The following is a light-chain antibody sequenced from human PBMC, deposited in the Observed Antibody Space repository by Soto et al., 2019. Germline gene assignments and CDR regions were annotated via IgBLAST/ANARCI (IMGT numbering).Light chain of an antibody. J-gene: IGLJ1*01. Sequence: QSVLTQPASVSGSPGQSITISCTGTSSDVGGYNYVSWYQQHLGKAPKLIIYEVSNRPSGVSNRFSGSKSGNTASLTISGLQAEDESDYYCSSYTSSSSYVFGTGTKV. CDR2: EVS. CDR1: SSDVGGYNY. V-gene: IGLV2-14*01. CDR3: SSYTSSSSYV.